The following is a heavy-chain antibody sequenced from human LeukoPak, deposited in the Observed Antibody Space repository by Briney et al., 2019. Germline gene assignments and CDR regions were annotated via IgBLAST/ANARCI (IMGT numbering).Heavy chain of an antibody. Sequence: GASVKVSCKASGYTFTGYYMHWVRQAPGQGLEWMGWINPNSGGTNYAQKFQGRVTMTRDTSISTAYMELSRLRSDDTAVYYCARDAIYDFWSGYWGYYYYYMDVWGKGTTVTVSS. V-gene: IGHV1-2*02. CDR2: INPNSGGT. CDR3: ARDAIYDFWSGYWGYYYYYMDV. D-gene: IGHD3-3*01. CDR1: GYTFTGYY. J-gene: IGHJ6*03.